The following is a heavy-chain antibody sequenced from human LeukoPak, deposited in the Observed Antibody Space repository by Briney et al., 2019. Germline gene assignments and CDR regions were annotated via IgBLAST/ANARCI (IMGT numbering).Heavy chain of an antibody. V-gene: IGHV1-69*04. D-gene: IGHD6-13*01. CDR1: GGTFSSYA. CDR2: IIPILGIA. Sequence: GASVKVSCKASGGTFSSYAISWVRQAPGQGLEWMGRIIPILGIANYAQKFQGRVTITADKSTSTAYMELSSLRSEDTAVYYCARERRGYSSSWYLDYWGQGTLVTVSS. J-gene: IGHJ4*02. CDR3: ARERRGYSSSWYLDY.